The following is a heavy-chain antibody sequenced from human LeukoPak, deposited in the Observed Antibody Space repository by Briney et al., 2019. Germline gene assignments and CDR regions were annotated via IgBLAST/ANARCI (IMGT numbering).Heavy chain of an antibody. Sequence: ASVKVSCNASGYTFTGYYLHWVRQAPGQGLEWMGWINPNSGGTYYAQKFQGSVTMTRDTSISTGYMDLSSLRSDDTALYYCARGGSRSSSYYYYMDVWGKGTTVTVSS. J-gene: IGHJ6*03. CDR3: ARGGSRSSSYYYYMDV. CDR2: INPNSGGT. D-gene: IGHD6-6*01. V-gene: IGHV1-2*02. CDR1: GYTFTGYY.